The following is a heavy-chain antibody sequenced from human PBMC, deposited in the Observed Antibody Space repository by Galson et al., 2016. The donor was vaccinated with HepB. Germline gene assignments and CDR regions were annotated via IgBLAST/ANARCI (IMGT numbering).Heavy chain of an antibody. CDR1: GFAFGSHW. V-gene: IGHV3-74*01. Sequence: SLRLSCAASGFAFGSHWMHWVRQVPGKGLVWVSRINSDGTISNYADSVKGRFTISRDNAKNNLYLQMNSLRVEDTAVYYCGRDHSVVLTTAYNWFDPWGQGTRVPVSS. D-gene: IGHD4-23*01. CDR2: INSDGTIS. CDR3: GRDHSVVLTTAYNWFDP. J-gene: IGHJ5*02.